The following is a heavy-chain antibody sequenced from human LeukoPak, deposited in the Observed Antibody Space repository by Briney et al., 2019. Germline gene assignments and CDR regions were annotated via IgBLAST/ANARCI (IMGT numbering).Heavy chain of an antibody. CDR3: ARGPPHIVVVPAAIPRYNWFDP. V-gene: IGHV1-2*02. J-gene: IGHJ5*02. CDR2: INPNSGGT. D-gene: IGHD2-2*01. CDR1: GYTFTGYY. Sequence: GASVKVSCKASGYTFTGYYVHWVRQAPGQGLGWMGWINPNSGGTNYAQKFQGRVTMTRDTSISTAYMELSRLRSDDTAVYYCARGPPHIVVVPAAIPRYNWFDPWGQGTLVTVSS.